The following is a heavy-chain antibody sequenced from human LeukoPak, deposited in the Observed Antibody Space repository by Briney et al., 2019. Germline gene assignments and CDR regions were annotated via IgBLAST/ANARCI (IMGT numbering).Heavy chain of an antibody. CDR3: AKDERVVGYCSGGSCHAGLYY. J-gene: IGHJ4*02. Sequence: PGGSLRLSCAASGFTFSSYGMHWVRQAPGKGLEWVAVISYDRSNKYYADSVKGRFTISRDNSKNTLYLQMNSLSAEDTAVYYCAKDERVVGYCSGGSCHAGLYYWGQGTLVTVSS. V-gene: IGHV3-30*18. D-gene: IGHD2-15*01. CDR2: ISYDRSNK. CDR1: GFTFSSYG.